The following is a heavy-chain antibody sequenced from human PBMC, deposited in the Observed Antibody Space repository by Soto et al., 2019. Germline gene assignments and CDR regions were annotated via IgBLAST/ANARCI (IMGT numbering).Heavy chain of an antibody. D-gene: IGHD4-4*01. CDR2: IYYSGST. CDR1: CGSISSSSYY. Sequence: SETLSLTCTVSCGSISSSSYYWGRIRQPPGKGLEWIGYIYYSGSTNYNPSLKSRVTISVDTSKNQFSLKLSSVTAADTAVYYCASTKLSTVATWFDPWGQGTLVTVSS. CDR3: ASTKLSTVATWFDP. V-gene: IGHV4-61*05. J-gene: IGHJ5*02.